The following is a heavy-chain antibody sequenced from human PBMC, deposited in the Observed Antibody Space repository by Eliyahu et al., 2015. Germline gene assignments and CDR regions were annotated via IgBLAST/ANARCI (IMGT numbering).Heavy chain of an antibody. CDR2: INAGTGNT. V-gene: IGHV1-3*01. J-gene: IGHJ3*01. Sequence: QDHLVQSGAEVKKPGAXVXXSCKAXGYTXTRNAMHWVRQAPXQSLEWMGWINAGTGNTKYSQKLQGRVTITRDTSASTVYMELRSLTSEDMAVYYCARDWGYDYTSNAFDLWGQGTMVTVSS. CDR3: ARDWGYDYTSNAFDL. CDR1: GYTXTRNA. D-gene: IGHD4-11*01.